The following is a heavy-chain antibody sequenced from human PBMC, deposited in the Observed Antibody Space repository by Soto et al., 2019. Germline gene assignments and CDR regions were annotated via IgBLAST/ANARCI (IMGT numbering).Heavy chain of an antibody. V-gene: IGHV1-3*01. J-gene: IGHJ4*02. Sequence: ASLKVSCKASGYTFTSYAMHWVRQAPGQRLEWMGWINAGNGNTKYSQKFQGRDTITRDTSASTAYMELSSLRSEDTAVYYCARNWFGYSYGCDYWGQGTLVTVSS. D-gene: IGHD5-18*01. CDR2: INAGNGNT. CDR1: GYTFTSYA. CDR3: ARNWFGYSYGCDY.